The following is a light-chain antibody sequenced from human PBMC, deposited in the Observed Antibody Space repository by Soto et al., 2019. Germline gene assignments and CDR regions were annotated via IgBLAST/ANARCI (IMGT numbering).Light chain of an antibody. V-gene: IGLV2-8*01. CDR3: TSYTGDEFTFI. CDR1: SSDIGTYDY. J-gene: IGLJ1*01. CDR2: EVS. Sequence: QSVLTQPPSASGSLGQSVTISCTGTSSDIGTYDYVSWYQQHPGRAPKLIIFEVSKRPSGVPDRFSGSKSGNTASLIVSGLQPDDEAEYTCTSYTGDEFTFIFGTGTKVTVL.